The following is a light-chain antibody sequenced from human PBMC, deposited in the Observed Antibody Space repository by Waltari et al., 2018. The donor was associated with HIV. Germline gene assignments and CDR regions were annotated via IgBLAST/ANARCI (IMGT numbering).Light chain of an antibody. V-gene: IGLV7-46*01. CDR1: TGAVTSGHY. CDR3: LLSYSGARPVV. Sequence: QAVVTQEPSLTVSPGGTVTLTCGSSTGAVTSGHYPYWFQQKPGQAPRTLIYDTSKKHSWTPSRFSGSLLGGKAALTLSGALPEDEAEYYCLLSYSGARPVVFGGGTKLTVL. J-gene: IGLJ2*01. CDR2: DTS.